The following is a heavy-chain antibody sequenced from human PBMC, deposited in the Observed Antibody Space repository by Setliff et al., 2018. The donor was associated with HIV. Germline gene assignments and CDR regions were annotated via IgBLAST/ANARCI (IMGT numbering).Heavy chain of an antibody. J-gene: IGHJ4*02. CDR3: ARRGAYYDILTGYRSHYFDY. D-gene: IGHD3-9*01. CDR2: IYYSGST. V-gene: IGHV4-59*08. CDR1: GGSISSYY. Sequence: SETLSLTCTVSGGSISSYYWSWIRQSPGKGLEWLGYIYYSGSTNYNPSLKSRVTISVDTSKNQFSLKLSSVTAADTAVYYCARRGAYYDILTGYRSHYFDYWGQGTLVTVSS.